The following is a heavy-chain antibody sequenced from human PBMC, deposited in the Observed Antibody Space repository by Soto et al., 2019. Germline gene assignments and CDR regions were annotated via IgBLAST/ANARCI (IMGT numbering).Heavy chain of an antibody. V-gene: IGHV3-53*01. CDR2: IYRDGNT. CDR1: TSGFGGINY. J-gene: IGHJ6*02. Sequence: GSLGLCGAASTSGFGGINYMTWVLQAPGKGLEWVSVIYRDGNTYYVDSVKGRFTISRDNSKNTLYLQMNSLRGEDTAVYYCARGRFGMDVWGQGTTVTVSS. CDR3: ARGRFGMDV.